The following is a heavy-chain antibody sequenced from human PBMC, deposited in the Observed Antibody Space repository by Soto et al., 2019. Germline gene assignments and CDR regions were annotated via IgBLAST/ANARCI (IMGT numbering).Heavy chain of an antibody. CDR2: IVPIFGAA. CDR1: GGTFSSYA. CDR3: ARGALGYYDFWSGYYLDP. V-gene: IGHV1-69*13. D-gene: IGHD3-3*01. J-gene: IGHJ5*02. Sequence: SVKVSCKASGGTFSSYAISWVRQAPGRGLEWMGGIVPIFGAANYAQKFQGRVTITADESTSTAYMELSSLRSEDTAVYYCARGALGYYDFWSGYYLDPWGQGTLVTVSS.